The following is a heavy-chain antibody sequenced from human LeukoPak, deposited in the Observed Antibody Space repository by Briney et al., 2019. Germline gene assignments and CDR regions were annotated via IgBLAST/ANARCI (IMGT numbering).Heavy chain of an antibody. J-gene: IGHJ5*02. D-gene: IGHD2-2*01. V-gene: IGHV3-33*01. CDR2: IWYDGSNK. Sequence: GRSLRLSCAASGFTFSSYGMHWVRQAPGKGLEWVAVIWYDGSNKYYADSVKGRFTISRDNSKNTLYLQMNSLRAEDTAVYYCARDSAHIVVVPVVIPPGLDNWFDPWGQGTLVTVSS. CDR1: GFTFSSYG. CDR3: ARDSAHIVVVPVVIPPGLDNWFDP.